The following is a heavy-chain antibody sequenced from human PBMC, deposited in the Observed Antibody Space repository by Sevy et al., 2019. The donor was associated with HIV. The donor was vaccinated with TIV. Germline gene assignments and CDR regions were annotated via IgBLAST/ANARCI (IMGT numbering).Heavy chain of an antibody. J-gene: IGHJ4*02. CDR3: ASVRPCGGDCYYFDS. V-gene: IGHV1-69*10. CDR1: GGSLSNYG. Sequence: ASVKVSCKASGGSLSNYGMNWVRQAPGQGLEWTGGIIPRVGLTNYAQKFQDRVTITADESTNTVYIEVRRLTSEDTGVYYCASVRPCGGDCYYFDSWGQGTPVTVSS. CDR2: IIPRVGLT. D-gene: IGHD2-21*01.